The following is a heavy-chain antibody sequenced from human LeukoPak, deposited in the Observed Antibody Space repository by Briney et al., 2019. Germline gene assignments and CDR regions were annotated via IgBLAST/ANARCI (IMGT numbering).Heavy chain of an antibody. J-gene: IGHJ4*02. D-gene: IGHD4-17*01. V-gene: IGHV3-53*01. CDR1: GFTFTPYA. Sequence: QPGTSLRLSCAASGFTFTPYAMHWVRQAPGKGLEWVSVIYSGGSIYYAGSVKGRFTISRDNSKNTLYLQMNSLRAEDTAVYYCARLRIDYGANDYWGQGTLVTVSS. CDR3: ARLRIDYGANDY. CDR2: IYSGGSI.